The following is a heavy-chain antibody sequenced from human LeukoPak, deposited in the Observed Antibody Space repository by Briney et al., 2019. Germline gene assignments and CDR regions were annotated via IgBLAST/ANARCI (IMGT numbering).Heavy chain of an antibody. CDR3: ARDARFGELVDY. CDR1: GGSFSGYY. J-gene: IGHJ4*02. V-gene: IGHV4-34*01. CDR2: INSSGSI. D-gene: IGHD3-10*01. Sequence: RPSETLSLTCAVYGGSFSGYYWSWIRQPPGKGPEWIGEINSSGSINYNPSLKSRVTISVDMSKNQFSLKLSSVTAADTAMYYCARDARFGELVDYWGQGTLVTVSS.